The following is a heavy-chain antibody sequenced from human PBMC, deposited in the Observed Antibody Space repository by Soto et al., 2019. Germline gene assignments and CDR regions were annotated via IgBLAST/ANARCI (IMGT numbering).Heavy chain of an antibody. CDR2: IYSGGST. J-gene: IGHJ4*02. Sequence: EVQLVESGGGLIQPGGSLRLSCAASGFTVSSTYMSWVRQAPGKGLEWVSVIYSGGSTYYADSVKGRFTISRDNSKNTLYLQMNSRSAEDTAVYYCARSGYSDGPFDYWGQGTLVTVSS. CDR3: ARSGYSDGPFDY. D-gene: IGHD5-18*01. V-gene: IGHV3-53*01. CDR1: GFTVSSTY.